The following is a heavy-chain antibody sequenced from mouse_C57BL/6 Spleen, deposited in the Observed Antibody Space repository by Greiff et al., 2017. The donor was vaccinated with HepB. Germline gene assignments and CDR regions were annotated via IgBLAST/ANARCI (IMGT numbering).Heavy chain of an antibody. D-gene: IGHD1-1*01. J-gene: IGHJ2*01. CDR1: GYTFSSYW. CDR2: IYPGDGDT. V-gene: IGHV1-80*01. CDR3: ARGYYGIDY. Sequence: VKLVESGAELVKPGASVKLSCKASGYTFSSYWMNWVKQRPGKGLEWIGQIYPGDGDTNYNGKFKGKATLTADKSSSTAYMQLSSLTSEDSAVYFGARGYYGIDYWGQGTTLTVSS.